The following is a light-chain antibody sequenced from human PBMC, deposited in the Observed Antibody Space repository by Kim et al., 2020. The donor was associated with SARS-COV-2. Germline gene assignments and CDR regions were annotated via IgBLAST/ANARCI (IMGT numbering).Light chain of an antibody. CDR3: QQYHALPRT. J-gene: IGKJ2*01. Sequence: DIQMTQSPSSLSASVGDRDTITCQATQDISNYLNWYQQKPGKAPKLLIHDASNLETGFPSRFSGGGSGTFFTFTISSLQPEDIATYYCQQYHALPRTFGQGTKLEI. CDR2: DAS. V-gene: IGKV1-33*01. CDR1: QDISNY.